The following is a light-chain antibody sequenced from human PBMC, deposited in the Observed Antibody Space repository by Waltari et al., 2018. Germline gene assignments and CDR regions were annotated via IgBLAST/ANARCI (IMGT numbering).Light chain of an antibody. V-gene: IGKV2-28*01. CDR3: MQALQTPIT. CDR2: LGS. CDR1: HSLLHSNGYNY. J-gene: IGKJ5*01. Sequence: DIVMTQSPLHLPVTPGEPASISCSSSHSLLHSNGYNYLDWYRQKPGQSPQLLIYLGSNRASGVPDRFSGSESGTDFTLKISRVEAEDVGVYYCMQALQTPITFGQGTRLEIK.